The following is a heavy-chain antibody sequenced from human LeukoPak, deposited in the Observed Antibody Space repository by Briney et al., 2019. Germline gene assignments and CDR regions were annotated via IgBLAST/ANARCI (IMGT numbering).Heavy chain of an antibody. CDR3: ASGDANTAAAFDI. D-gene: IGHD4-17*01. Sequence: PSETLSLTCTVSGGSISSYYWSWIRQPAGKGLEWIGRIYTSGSTNYNYNPSLKSRVTMPVDTSKNQFSLKLSSVTAADTAVYYCASGDANTAAAFDIWGQGTMVTVSS. CDR1: GGSISSYY. J-gene: IGHJ3*02. V-gene: IGHV4-4*07. CDR2: IYTSGSTNY.